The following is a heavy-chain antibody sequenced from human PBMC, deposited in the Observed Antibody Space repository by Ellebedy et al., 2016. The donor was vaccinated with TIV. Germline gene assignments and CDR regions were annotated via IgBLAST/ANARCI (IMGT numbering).Heavy chain of an antibody. J-gene: IGHJ4*02. CDR1: GFTFSRYW. CDR2: INSDGSST. CDR3: ARDGDTAMVPIDY. D-gene: IGHD5-18*01. V-gene: IGHV3-74*01. Sequence: GESLKISXAASGFTFSRYWMHWVRQVPGKGLVWVSRINSDGSSTKYADSVKGRFTMSRDNAKNTLSLQMNSLRAEDTAMYYCARDGDTAMVPIDYWGQGNLVTVSS.